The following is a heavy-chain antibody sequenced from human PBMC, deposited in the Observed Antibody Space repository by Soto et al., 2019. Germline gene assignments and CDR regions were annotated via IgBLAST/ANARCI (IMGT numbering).Heavy chain of an antibody. CDR2: IYYSGST. Sequence: QLQLQESGPGLVKPSETLSLTCTVSGGSISSSSYYWGWIRQPPGKGLEWIGSIYYSGSTYYNPSLKSRVTISVDTSKNQFSLKLSSVTAADTAVYYCARHGEGRIAARRFGFPNWFDPWGQGTLVTVSS. D-gene: IGHD6-6*01. CDR1: GGSISSSSYY. J-gene: IGHJ5*02. V-gene: IGHV4-39*01. CDR3: ARHGEGRIAARRFGFPNWFDP.